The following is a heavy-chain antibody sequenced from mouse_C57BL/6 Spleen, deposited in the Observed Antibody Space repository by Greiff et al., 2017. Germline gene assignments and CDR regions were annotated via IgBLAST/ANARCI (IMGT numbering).Heavy chain of an antibody. J-gene: IGHJ2*01. CDR1: GYAFSSYW. Sequence: QVHVKQSGAELVKPGASVKISCKASGYAFSSYWMNWVKQRPGKGLEWIGQIYPGDGDTNYNGKFKGKATLTADKSSSTAYMQLSSLTSEDSAVYFCARKVVTYYFDYWGQGTTLTVSS. CDR3: ARKVVTYYFDY. V-gene: IGHV1-80*01. D-gene: IGHD2-12*01. CDR2: IYPGDGDT.